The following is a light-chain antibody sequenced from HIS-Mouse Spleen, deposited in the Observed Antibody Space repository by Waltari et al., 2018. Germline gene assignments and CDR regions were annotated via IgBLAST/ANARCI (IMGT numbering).Light chain of an antibody. CDR2: DAS. CDR1: QSVSSY. V-gene: IGKV3-11*01. CDR3: QQRSNWPYT. J-gene: IGKJ2*01. Sequence: ELVLTQSPATLSLAPGERATVSPRASQSVSSYLAWYQQKPGQAPRLLIYDASNRATGIPARFSGSGSGTDFTLTISSLEPEDFAVYYCQQRSNWPYTFGQGTKLEIK.